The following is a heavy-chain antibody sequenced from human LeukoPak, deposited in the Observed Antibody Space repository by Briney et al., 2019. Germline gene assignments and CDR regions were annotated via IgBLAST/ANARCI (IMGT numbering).Heavy chain of an antibody. V-gene: IGHV1-24*01. J-gene: IGHJ6*02. D-gene: IGHD2-2*01. CDR3: AGSSTSTYYYYGMDV. CDR1: GHTLTELS. Sequence: ASVKVSCKVSGHTLTELSMHWVRQAPGKGLEWMGGFDPEDGETIYAQKFQGRVTMTEDTSTDTAYMELSSLRSEDTAVYYCAGSSTSTYYYYGMDVWGQGTTVTVSS. CDR2: FDPEDGET.